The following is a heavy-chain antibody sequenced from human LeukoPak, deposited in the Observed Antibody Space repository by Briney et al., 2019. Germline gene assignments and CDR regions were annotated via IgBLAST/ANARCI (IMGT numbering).Heavy chain of an antibody. CDR2: ISSSGSTI. D-gene: IGHD1-1*01. CDR3: AKSHDPLGY. Sequence: PGRSLTLSCAASGFTFSNYGMQWVRQAPGKGLEWVSYISSSGSTIYYADSVKGRFTISRDNAKNSLYLQMNSLRAEDTAVYYCAKSHDPLGYWGQGTLVTVSS. CDR1: GFTFSNYG. V-gene: IGHV3-48*04. J-gene: IGHJ4*02.